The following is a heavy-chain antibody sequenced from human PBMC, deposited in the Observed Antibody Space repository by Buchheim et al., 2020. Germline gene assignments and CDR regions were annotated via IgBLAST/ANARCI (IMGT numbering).Heavy chain of an antibody. CDR2: IDSDGSSA. Sequence: VQLVESGGGVVQPGRSLRLSCAASGFTFSSYGMHWVRQAPGKGLVWVSRIDSDGSSATYADSVKGRFTVSRDNAKNTLYLQMNSLRAEDTGVYFCARPLSVGATSFGSWGQGTL. J-gene: IGHJ4*02. CDR1: GFTFSSYG. CDR3: ARPLSVGATSFGS. D-gene: IGHD1-26*01. V-gene: IGHV3-74*02.